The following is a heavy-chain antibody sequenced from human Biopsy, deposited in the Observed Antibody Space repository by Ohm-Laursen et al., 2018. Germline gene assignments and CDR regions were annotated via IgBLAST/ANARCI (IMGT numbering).Heavy chain of an antibody. CDR2: ISWNSGRI. V-gene: IGHV3-9*01. CDR1: GFTFSSYG. CDR3: AKGQAPDGYNYAFDI. D-gene: IGHD5-24*01. Sequence: SLRLSCTASGFTFSSYGMHWVRQTPGKGLEWVSGISWNSGRIAYADSVKGRFTISRDNAKNSLYLQMNSLRAGDTALYYCAKGQAPDGYNYAFDIWGQGTMLTVSS. J-gene: IGHJ3*02.